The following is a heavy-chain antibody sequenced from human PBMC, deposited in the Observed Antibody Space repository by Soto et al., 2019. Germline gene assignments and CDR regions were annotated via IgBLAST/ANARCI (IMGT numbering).Heavy chain of an antibody. CDR1: GFTFSSYG. CDR2: IWYDGSNK. J-gene: IGHJ4*02. CDR3: ARGGVPAAIGPTFDY. Sequence: GGSLRLSCAASGFTFSSYGMHWVRQAPGKGLEWVAVIWYDGSNKYYADSVKGRFTISRDNSKNTLYLQMNSLRAEDTAVYYWARGGVPAAIGPTFDYWGQGTLVTVSS. V-gene: IGHV3-33*01. D-gene: IGHD2-2*02.